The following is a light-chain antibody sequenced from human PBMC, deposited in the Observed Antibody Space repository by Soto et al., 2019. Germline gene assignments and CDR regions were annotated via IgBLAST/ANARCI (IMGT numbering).Light chain of an antibody. CDR2: EGS. CDR1: SSDVGSYNL. J-gene: IGLJ2*01. V-gene: IGLV2-23*01. CDR3: CSYAGSVV. Sequence: QSALTQPASVSGSHGQSITISCTGTSSDVGSYNLVSWYQQHPGKAPKLMIYEGSKRTSGVSNRFSGSKSGNTASLTISGLQAEDEADYYCCSYAGSVVFGGGTKLTVL.